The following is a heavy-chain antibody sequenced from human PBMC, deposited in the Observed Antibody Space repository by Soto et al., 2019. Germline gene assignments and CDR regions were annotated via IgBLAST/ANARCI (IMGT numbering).Heavy chain of an antibody. CDR3: ARYFADFDA. V-gene: IGHV4-61*01. CDR1: GGSFKSGSYC. Sequence: SETLSPTCTVAGGSFKSGSYCWSWLRQPPGKGLEWIGYVYHTGRTSYNPSLKSRVSISMDTSKNQFSLNLDSVTAADPAVYFCARYFADFDAWGQGTLVTVSS. J-gene: IGHJ4*02. CDR2: VYHTGRT. D-gene: IGHD2-8*01.